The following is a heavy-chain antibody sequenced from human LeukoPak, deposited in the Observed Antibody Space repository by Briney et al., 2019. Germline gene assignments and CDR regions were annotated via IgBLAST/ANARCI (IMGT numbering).Heavy chain of an antibody. CDR2: IYYSGST. CDR3: ARGRRDCSGGSRYPEFWFDP. Sequence: SETLSLTCTVSGGSISSGGYYWSWIRQHPGKGLEWIGYIYYSGSTYYNPSLKSRVTISVDTSKNQFSLKLSSVTAADTAVYYCARGRRDCSGGSRYPEFWFDPWGQGTLVTVSS. CDR1: GGSISSGGYY. D-gene: IGHD2-15*01. J-gene: IGHJ5*02. V-gene: IGHV4-31*03.